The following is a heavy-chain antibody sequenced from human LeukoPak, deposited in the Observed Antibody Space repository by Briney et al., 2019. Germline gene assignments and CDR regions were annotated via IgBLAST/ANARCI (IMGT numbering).Heavy chain of an antibody. CDR2: IYTAGNT. CDR1: GFTVSDYY. Sequence: GGSLRLSCAVSGFTVSDYYMAWVRQTPGKGLEWVSVIYTAGNTYYADSVKGRFTISRDNSKNTVYLQMNSLRAEDTAIYYCTRVRVRGGSGWVPFDYWGQGTLVAVSS. V-gene: IGHV3-53*01. D-gene: IGHD6-19*01. J-gene: IGHJ4*02. CDR3: TRVRVRGGSGWVPFDY.